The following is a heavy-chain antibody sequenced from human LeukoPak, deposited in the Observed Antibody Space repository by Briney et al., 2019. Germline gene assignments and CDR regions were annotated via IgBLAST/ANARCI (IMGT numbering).Heavy chain of an antibody. CDR2: IYSGGST. J-gene: IGHJ6*03. V-gene: IGHV3-53*01. CDR1: GFTVSSNY. D-gene: IGHD3-3*01. Sequence: GGSLRLSCAASGFTVSSNYMSWVRQAPGKGLEWVSGIYSGGSTYYADSVKGRFTISRDNSKNTLYLQMNSLRAEDTAVYYCARGGVNDFWSGYYTGIGDYYYMDVWGKGTTVTVSS. CDR3: ARGGVNDFWSGYYTGIGDYYYMDV.